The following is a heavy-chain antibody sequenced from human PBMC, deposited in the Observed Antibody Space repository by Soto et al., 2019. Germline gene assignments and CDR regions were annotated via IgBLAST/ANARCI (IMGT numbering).Heavy chain of an antibody. CDR3: AKDYCSGGSCYAFDY. CDR2: IKEDGSEI. V-gene: IGHV3-7*01. Sequence: GWSVSLSCAVSGFNVQIYWISCVRQTPGKGLEWVASIKEDGSEIYYLHSVRGRFSISRDSAGNALHLTMNSLRAEDTAVYYCAKDYCSGGSCYAFDYWGQGTLVTVSS. CDR1: GFNVQIYW. D-gene: IGHD2-15*01. J-gene: IGHJ4*02.